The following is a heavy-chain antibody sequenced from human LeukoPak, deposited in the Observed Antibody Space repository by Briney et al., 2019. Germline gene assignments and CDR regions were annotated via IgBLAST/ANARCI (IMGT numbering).Heavy chain of an antibody. J-gene: IGHJ4*02. Sequence: SETLSLTCTVSGGSISSSSYYWGWIRQPPGKGLEWIGSIYYSGSTYYNPSLKSRVTISVDTSKNQFSLKLSSVTAADTAVYYCARLPYYGGYSRPFHYWGQGTLVTVSS. V-gene: IGHV4-39*01. D-gene: IGHD4-23*01. CDR3: ARLPYYGGYSRPFHY. CDR2: IYYSGST. CDR1: GGSISSSSYY.